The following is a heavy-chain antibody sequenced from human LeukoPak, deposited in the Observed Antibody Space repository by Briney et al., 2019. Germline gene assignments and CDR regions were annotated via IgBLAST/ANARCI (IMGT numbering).Heavy chain of an antibody. J-gene: IGHJ4*02. D-gene: IGHD6-13*01. CDR2: IIENGGET. CDR1: GFTFNKFA. V-gene: IGHV3-23*01. Sequence: GGSLRLSCAASGFTFNKFAMSWIRQDPVKGLEWVSGIIENGGETYYADSVRGRFTISRDNSKNTLYLQMNSLRAEDTAVYYCAKDYEYNSNTWYFHWVRGTLVSVSS. CDR3: AKDYEYNSNTWYFH.